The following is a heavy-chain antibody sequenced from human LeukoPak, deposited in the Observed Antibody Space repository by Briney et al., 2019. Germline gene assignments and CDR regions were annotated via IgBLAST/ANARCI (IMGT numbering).Heavy chain of an antibody. Sequence: ASVKVSCKVSGYTLTELSMHWVRQAPGKGLEWMGGFDPEDGETIHAQKFQGRVTMTEDTSTDTAYMELSSLRSEDTAVYYCATYYGSGRNYIDYWGQGTLVTVSS. J-gene: IGHJ4*02. D-gene: IGHD3-10*01. V-gene: IGHV1-24*01. CDR2: FDPEDGET. CDR3: ATYYGSGRNYIDY. CDR1: GYTLTELS.